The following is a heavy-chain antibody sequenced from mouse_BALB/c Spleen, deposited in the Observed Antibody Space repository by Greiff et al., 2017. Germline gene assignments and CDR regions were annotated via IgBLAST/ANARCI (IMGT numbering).Heavy chain of an antibody. V-gene: IGHV5-9-4*01. J-gene: IGHJ4*01. CDR3: ARGGGNYVPYAMDY. CDR1: GFTFSSYA. CDR2: ISSGGSYT. D-gene: IGHD2-1*01. Sequence: EVQVVESGGGLVKPGGSLKLSCAASGFTFSSYAMSWVRQSPEKRLEWVAEISSGGSYTYYPDTVTGRFTISRDNAKNTLYLEMSSLRSEDTAMYYCARGGGNYVPYAMDYWGQGTSVTVSS.